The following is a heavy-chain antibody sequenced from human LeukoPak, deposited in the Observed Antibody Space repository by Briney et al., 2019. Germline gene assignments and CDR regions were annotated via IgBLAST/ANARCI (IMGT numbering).Heavy chain of an antibody. CDR3: ARGYHYYGSGSHGVWFDP. CDR1: GYTFTNYG. Sequence: ASVKVSCKTSGYTFTNYGISWVRQAPGRGLEWMGWISAYNGNTNYAQKFQGRVTMTTDTSTSTAYMGLSSLRSEDTAVYYCARGYHYYGSGSHGVWFDPWGQGTLVTVSS. CDR2: ISAYNGNT. J-gene: IGHJ5*02. D-gene: IGHD3-10*01. V-gene: IGHV1-18*01.